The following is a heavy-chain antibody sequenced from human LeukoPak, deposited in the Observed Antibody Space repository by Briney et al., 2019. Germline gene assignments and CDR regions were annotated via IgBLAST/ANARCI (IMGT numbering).Heavy chain of an antibody. CDR2: IYYSGST. CDR1: GGSISSYY. Sequence: SETLSLTCTVSGGSISSYYWGWIRQPPGKGLEWIGYIYYSGSTNYNPSLKSRVTVSVDTSKNQFSLKLSSVTAADTAVYYCARQESTAMGQYYFEYWGQGTLVSVSS. J-gene: IGHJ4*02. CDR3: ARQESTAMGQYYFEY. V-gene: IGHV4-59*08. D-gene: IGHD5-18*01.